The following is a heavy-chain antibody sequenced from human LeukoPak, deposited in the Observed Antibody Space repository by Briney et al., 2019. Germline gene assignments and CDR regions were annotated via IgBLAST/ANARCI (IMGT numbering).Heavy chain of an antibody. D-gene: IGHD2-2*03. CDR1: GFTFSSYS. CDR3: ATVGGYCSSTSCRTIRYYFDY. CDR2: ISSSSSTI. V-gene: IGHV3-48*01. J-gene: IGHJ4*02. Sequence: PGGSLRLSCAASGFTFSSYSMNWVRQAPGKGLEWVSYISSSSSTIYYADSVKGRFTISRDNSKNTLYLQMNSLRAEDTAVYYCATVGGYCSSTSCRTIRYYFDYWGQGTLVTVSS.